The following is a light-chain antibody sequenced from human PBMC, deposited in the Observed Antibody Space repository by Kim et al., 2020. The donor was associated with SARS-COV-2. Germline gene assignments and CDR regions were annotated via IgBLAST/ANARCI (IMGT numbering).Light chain of an antibody. CDR2: GAS. CDR1: QTVSSNY. CDR3: QQYGGSPYT. Sequence: EIVLTQNPGTLSLSPGERATLSCRASQTVSSNYLAWYQQRPGQAPRLLISGASNRATGIPDKFSGSGSGTDFTLTISRLEPEDFAVYYCQQYGGSPYTFGQGTKLEV. J-gene: IGKJ2*01. V-gene: IGKV3-20*01.